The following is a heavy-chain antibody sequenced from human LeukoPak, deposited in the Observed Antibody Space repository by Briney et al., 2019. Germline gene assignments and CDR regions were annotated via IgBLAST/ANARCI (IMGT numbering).Heavy chain of an antibody. D-gene: IGHD6-6*01. J-gene: IGHJ4*02. CDR3: ARAGRQQLVHFDY. CDR1: GFTLISYS. CDR2: ISSSFYT. Sequence: GGSLRLSCVASGFTLISYSMNWVRQAPGKGLEWASSISSSFYTYYADSVKGRFTISRDNAKNSLYLQMNSLRAEDTAVYYCARAGRQQLVHFDYWGQGTLVTVSS. V-gene: IGHV3-21*01.